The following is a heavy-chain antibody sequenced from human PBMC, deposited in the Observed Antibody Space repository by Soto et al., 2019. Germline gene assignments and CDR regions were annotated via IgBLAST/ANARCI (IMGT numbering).Heavy chain of an antibody. CDR2: IYYSGGT. Sequence: QVQLQESGPGLVKPSETLSLTCTVSGGSISSYYWSWIRQPPGKGLEWIGYIYYSGGTNYNPSLKSRVTISVDTSKNQFSLKRSSVTAADTSVYYCARRWGYAFDIWGQGTMVTVSS. V-gene: IGHV4-59*08. D-gene: IGHD1-26*01. CDR1: GGSISSYY. J-gene: IGHJ3*02. CDR3: ARRWGYAFDI.